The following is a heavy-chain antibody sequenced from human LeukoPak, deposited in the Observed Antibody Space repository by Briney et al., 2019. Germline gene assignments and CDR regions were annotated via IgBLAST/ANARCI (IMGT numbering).Heavy chain of an antibody. CDR1: GGSFSGYY. CDR2: INHSGST. V-gene: IGHV4-34*01. J-gene: IGHJ4*02. D-gene: IGHD3-22*01. Sequence: SSETLSLTCAVYGGSFSGYYWSWIRQPPGKGLEWIGEINHSGSTNYNPSLKSRVTISVDTSKNQFSLKLSSVTAADTAVYYCARAPALYYYDSSGRGRYFDYWGQGTLVTVSS. CDR3: ARAPALYYYDSSGRGRYFDY.